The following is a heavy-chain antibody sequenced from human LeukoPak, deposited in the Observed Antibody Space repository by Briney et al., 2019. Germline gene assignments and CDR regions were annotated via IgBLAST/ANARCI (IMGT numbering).Heavy chain of an antibody. CDR1: GGSISSYY. D-gene: IGHD1-26*01. CDR3: TGVGYGGYYGLEYFDY. CDR2: TYYSGST. Sequence: PSETLSLTCTVSGGSISSYYWSCIRQPPGKGLEWNGYTYYSGSTNYNPSLKSRVTISVDTSKNQFSLKLSSVTAAETAVYSCTGVGYGGYYGLEYFDYWGQGTLVTVSS. V-gene: IGHV4-59*01. J-gene: IGHJ4*02.